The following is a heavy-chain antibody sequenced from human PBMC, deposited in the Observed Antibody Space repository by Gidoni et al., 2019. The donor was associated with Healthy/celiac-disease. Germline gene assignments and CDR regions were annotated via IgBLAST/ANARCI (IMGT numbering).Heavy chain of an antibody. D-gene: IGHD3-3*01. Sequence: QVQLVQSGAEVKKPGASVKVSCKASGSTFPSYGISWVRQAPGQGLEWMGWISAYNGNTNYAQKLQGRVTMTTETSTSTAYMELRSLRSDDTAVYYCARDQPSYYDFWSGYRNSAPFDYWGQGTLVTVSS. CDR1: GSTFPSYG. CDR2: ISAYNGNT. J-gene: IGHJ4*02. CDR3: ARDQPSYYDFWSGYRNSAPFDY. V-gene: IGHV1-18*04.